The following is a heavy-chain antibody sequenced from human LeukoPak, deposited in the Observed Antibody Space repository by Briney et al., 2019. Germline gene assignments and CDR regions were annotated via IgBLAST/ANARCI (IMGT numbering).Heavy chain of an antibody. D-gene: IGHD3-22*01. Sequence: GESPKISCKGSGYSFTSYWIGWVRQMPGKGLEWMGIIYPGDSDTRYSPSFQGQVTISADKSISTAYLQWSSLKASDTAMYYCARHEDGFDSSGYYYVDYWGQGTLVTVSS. CDR1: GYSFTSYW. V-gene: IGHV5-51*01. J-gene: IGHJ4*02. CDR3: ARHEDGFDSSGYYYVDY. CDR2: IYPGDSDT.